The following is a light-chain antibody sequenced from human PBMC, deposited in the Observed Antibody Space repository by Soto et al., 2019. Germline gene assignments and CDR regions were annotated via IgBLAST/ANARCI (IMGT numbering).Light chain of an antibody. V-gene: IGLV2-11*01. Sequence: SALTQPLSVSWSPGQSVTISCTGTSSDVCVYNYVSWYQQYPGKAPKIMIYDVSKRPSGVPDRFSGSKSDNTASLTISGLQAEDEADYYCCSYAGSYNFVFGIGTKV. CDR2: DVS. J-gene: IGLJ1*01. CDR3: CSYAGSYNFV. CDR1: SSDVCVYNY.